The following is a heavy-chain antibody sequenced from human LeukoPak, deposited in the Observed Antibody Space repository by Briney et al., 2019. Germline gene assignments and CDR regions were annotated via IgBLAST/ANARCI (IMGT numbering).Heavy chain of an antibody. CDR3: ARGGNYWPQWWLDP. D-gene: IGHD1-26*01. CDR2: MYYSESA. Sequence: PSETLSLTCTVSGVSISNNFWTWLRQPTGKGLECIGFMYYSESASYNPSLKSRVTISLDASKNQFSLELNSVTPADTAVYYCARGGNYWPQWWLDPWGRGTLVSVSS. CDR1: GVSISNNF. J-gene: IGHJ5*02. V-gene: IGHV4-59*01.